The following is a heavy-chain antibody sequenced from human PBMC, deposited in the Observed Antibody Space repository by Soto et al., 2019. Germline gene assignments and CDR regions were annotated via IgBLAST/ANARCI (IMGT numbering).Heavy chain of an antibody. Sequence: SVKLCCKASGGTFSSYARRWVRHSTGQGLEWMGGIIPIFGTANYAQKFQGRVTITADESTSTAYMELSSLRSEDTAVYYCARVVITDYYYYGMDVWGQGTTVTVSS. CDR1: GGTFSSYA. J-gene: IGHJ6*02. D-gene: IGHD3-22*01. CDR3: ARVVITDYYYYGMDV. CDR2: IIPIFGTA. V-gene: IGHV1-69*01.